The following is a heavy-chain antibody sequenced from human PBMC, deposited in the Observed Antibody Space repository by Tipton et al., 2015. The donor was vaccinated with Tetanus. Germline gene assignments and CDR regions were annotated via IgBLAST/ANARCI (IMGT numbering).Heavy chain of an antibody. Sequence: LRLSCAASGFTFSTFEMAWVRQAPGKGLEWIGYIYYSGSTNYNPSLKSRVTISVDTSKNQFSLKLSSVTAADTAVYYCARGTGNYWGQGTLVTASS. CDR1: GFTFSTFE. D-gene: IGHD1-14*01. V-gene: IGHV4-59*01. J-gene: IGHJ4*02. CDR3: ARGTGNY. CDR2: IYYSGST.